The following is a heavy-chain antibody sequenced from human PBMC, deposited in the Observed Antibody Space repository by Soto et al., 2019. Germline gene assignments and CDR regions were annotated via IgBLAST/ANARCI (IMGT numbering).Heavy chain of an antibody. CDR3: VRAPPYVGFDS. J-gene: IGHJ4*02. CDR1: GFTFSDHY. Sequence: EVQLVESGGGLVQPGGSLRLSCAVSGFTFSDHYMDWIRQIPGSGLEWIVRTRKKANGYSTEYAASVRGRCTVSRDDSRSSLNLQMDSLRVEDTAVYYCVRAPPYVGFDSWGQGALVTVSS. CDR2: TRKKANGYST. D-gene: IGHD3-16*01. V-gene: IGHV3-72*01.